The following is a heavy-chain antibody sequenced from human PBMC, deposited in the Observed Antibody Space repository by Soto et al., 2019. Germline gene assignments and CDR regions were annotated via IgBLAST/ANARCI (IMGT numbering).Heavy chain of an antibody. J-gene: IGHJ2*01. CDR1: GYSFTSYW. D-gene: IGHD3-22*01. Sequence: GESLKISCKGSGYSFTSYWIGWVRQTPGKGLEWMGIIYPGDSDTRYSPSFQGQVTISADKSISTAYLQWSSLKASDTAMYYCARHRYYYDSSGYYYYWDYWYFDLWGRGTLVTVSS. CDR2: IYPGDSDT. CDR3: ARHRYYYDSSGYYYYWDYWYFDL. V-gene: IGHV5-51*01.